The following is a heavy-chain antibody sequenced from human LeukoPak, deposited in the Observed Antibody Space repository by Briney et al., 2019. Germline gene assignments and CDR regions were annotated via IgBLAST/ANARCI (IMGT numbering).Heavy chain of an antibody. Sequence: ASVKVSCKASGGIFSSYAISWVRQAPGQGLEWMGRIIPILGTANYAQKFQGRVTITTDESTSTAYMELSSLRSEDTAVYYCARMRYDSSGYYKYYFDYWGQGTLVTVSS. D-gene: IGHD3-22*01. CDR3: ARMRYDSSGYYKYYFDY. CDR1: GGIFSSYA. V-gene: IGHV1-69*11. CDR2: IIPILGTA. J-gene: IGHJ4*02.